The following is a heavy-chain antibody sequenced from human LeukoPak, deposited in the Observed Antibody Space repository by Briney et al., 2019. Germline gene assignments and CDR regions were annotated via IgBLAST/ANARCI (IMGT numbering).Heavy chain of an antibody. CDR2: ISSNGNT. V-gene: IGHV3-64*01. D-gene: IGHD4-11*01. CDR1: GFTFSTYG. Sequence: GGSLRLSCAASGFTFSTYGMYWVRQAPGKGLEYVSSISSNGNTYYANSVKGRFTISRDNSKNTLYLQMNSLRAEDTAVYYCARVVDHDYSDYYLDYWGQGTLVTVSS. J-gene: IGHJ4*02. CDR3: ARVVDHDYSDYYLDY.